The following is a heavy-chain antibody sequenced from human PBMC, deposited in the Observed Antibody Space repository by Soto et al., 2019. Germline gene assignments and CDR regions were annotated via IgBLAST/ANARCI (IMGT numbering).Heavy chain of an antibody. D-gene: IGHD3-9*01. CDR1: GGSISHFY. CDR3: AASYYAILTGLFAFDI. CDR2: IYDSGST. J-gene: IGHJ3*02. Sequence: QVQLQESGPRLVKPSETLSLTCTVSGGSISHFYWSWIRQSPGKGLEWLGYIYDSGSTSYNPSLKSRVTMSMDTSKTRFSLSLSSVTAADTAVYFCAASYYAILTGLFAFDIWGHGTMVTVSS. V-gene: IGHV4-59*01.